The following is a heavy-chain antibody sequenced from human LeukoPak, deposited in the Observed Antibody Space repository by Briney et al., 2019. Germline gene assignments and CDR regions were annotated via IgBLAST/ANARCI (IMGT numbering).Heavy chain of an antibody. Sequence: ASVKVSCKASGYTFTNYYMHWVRQAPGQGLEWMGIINPSGGSTSFAQKFQGRVTMTRDTSTSTVYMELSSLRSEDTAVYYCARDVGPSQSSGCYYFDPWGQGTLVTVSS. CDR3: ARDVGPSQSSGCYYFDP. CDR1: GYTFTNYY. D-gene: IGHD6-19*01. V-gene: IGHV1-46*01. CDR2: INPSGGST. J-gene: IGHJ4*02.